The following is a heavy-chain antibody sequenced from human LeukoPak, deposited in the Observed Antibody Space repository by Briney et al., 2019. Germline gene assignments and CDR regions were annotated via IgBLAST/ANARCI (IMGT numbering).Heavy chain of an antibody. V-gene: IGHV1-18*01. J-gene: IGHJ4*02. Sequence: ASVKVSCKASGYIFTNYGISWVRQAPGQGLEWMGCISAYNDNTNYAQKVQGRLTMTADTSTSTAYMELKSLRSDDTAVYYCAREGLRLGELSSHFDYWGQGTLVTVSS. CDR1: GYIFTNYG. CDR3: AREGLRLGELSSHFDY. D-gene: IGHD3-16*02. CDR2: ISAYNDNT.